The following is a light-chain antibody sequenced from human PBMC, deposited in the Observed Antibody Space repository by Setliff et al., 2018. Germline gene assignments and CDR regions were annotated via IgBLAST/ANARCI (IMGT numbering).Light chain of an antibody. V-gene: IGLV2-14*01. CDR2: DVS. CDR3: CSYTISSTRV. CDR1: SSDVGGYNY. J-gene: IGLJ1*01. Sequence: QSALAQPASVSGSPGRSITISCTGTSSDVGGYNYVSWYQQHPGKAPKLMIYDVSNRPSGVSNRFSGSKSGNTASLTISGLQAEDEADYYCCSYTISSTRVFGTGTKVTVL.